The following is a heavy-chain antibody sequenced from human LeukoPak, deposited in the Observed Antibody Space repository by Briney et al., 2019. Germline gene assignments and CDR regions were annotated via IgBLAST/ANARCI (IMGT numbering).Heavy chain of an antibody. D-gene: IGHD2-2*01. V-gene: IGHV3-30-3*01. CDR2: VSYDGYKK. CDR1: GITLSNHV. CDR3: ARGVRGDCRSTSCYVLYYYYYMDV. J-gene: IGHJ6*03. Sequence: GSLRLSCEASGITLSNHVLHWVRQAPGKGLEWVGLVSYDGYKKCYADSVRGRFTISRDFYSDTLYLEMNSLRLEDTAIYYCARGVRGDCRSTSCYVLYYYYYMDVWGEGTSVAVSS.